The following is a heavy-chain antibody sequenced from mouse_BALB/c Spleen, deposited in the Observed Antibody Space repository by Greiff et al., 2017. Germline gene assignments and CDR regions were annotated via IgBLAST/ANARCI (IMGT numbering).Heavy chain of an antibody. V-gene: IGHV1S29*02. D-gene: IGHD2-1*01. Sequence: VQLKESGPELVKPGASVKISCKASGYTFTDYNMHWVKQSHGKSLEWIGYIYPYNGGTGYNQKFKSKATLTVDNSSSTAYMELRSLTSEDSAVYYCARSGYYGPYYFDYWGQGTTLTVSS. CDR1: GYTFTDYN. CDR2: IYPYNGGT. CDR3: ARSGYYGPYYFDY. J-gene: IGHJ2*01.